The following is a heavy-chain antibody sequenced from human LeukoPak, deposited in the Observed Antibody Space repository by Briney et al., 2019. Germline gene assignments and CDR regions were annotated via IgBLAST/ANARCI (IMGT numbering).Heavy chain of an antibody. V-gene: IGHV3-21*01. CDR2: ISSSGSYI. D-gene: IGHD3-10*01. CDR3: ASTDYYGSGSSAFDI. J-gene: IGHJ3*02. CDR1: GFTFSSYS. Sequence: PGGSLRLSCAASGFTFSSYSMNWVRQAPGKGLEWVPSISSSGSYIYYADSVKGRFTISRDNAKNSLYLQMNSLRAEDTAVYYCASTDYYGSGSSAFDIWGQGTMVTVSS.